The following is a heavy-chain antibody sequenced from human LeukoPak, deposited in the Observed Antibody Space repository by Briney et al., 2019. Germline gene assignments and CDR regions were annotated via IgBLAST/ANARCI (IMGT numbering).Heavy chain of an antibody. Sequence: SETLSLTCTVSGGSISSYYWSWIRQPPGKGLEWIGYTYYSGSTNYNPSLKSRVTISVDTSKNQFSLKLSSVTAADTAVYYCARGEQPLGFDYWGQGTLVTVSS. CDR1: GGSISSYY. D-gene: IGHD1-26*01. V-gene: IGHV4-59*01. J-gene: IGHJ4*02. CDR3: ARGEQPLGFDY. CDR2: TYYSGST.